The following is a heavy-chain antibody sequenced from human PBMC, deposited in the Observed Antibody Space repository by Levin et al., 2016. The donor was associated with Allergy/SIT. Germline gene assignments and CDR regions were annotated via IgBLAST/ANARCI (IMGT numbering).Heavy chain of an antibody. CDR2: IYTSGST. V-gene: IGHV4-61*02. CDR3: AREAPYYYDSSGYLIM. D-gene: IGHD3-22*01. Sequence: SETLSLTCTVSGGSISSGSYYWSWIRQPAGKGLEWIGRIYTSGSTNYNPSLKSRVTISVDTSKNQFSLKLSSVTAADTAVYYCAREAPYYYDSSGYLIMWGQGTLVTVSS. J-gene: IGHJ4*02. CDR1: GGSISSGSYY.